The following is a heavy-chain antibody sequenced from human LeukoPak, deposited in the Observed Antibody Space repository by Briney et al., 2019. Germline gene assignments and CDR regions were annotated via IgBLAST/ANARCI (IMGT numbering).Heavy chain of an antibody. CDR3: ARGRAAGTFDY. V-gene: IGHV4-59*01. CDR2: IYNIGST. D-gene: IGHD6-13*01. J-gene: IGHJ4*02. CDR1: GGSIRRDY. Sequence: PSETLSLTCTVSGGSIRRDYWSWIRQPPGKGLEWSGYIYNIGSTNNNPSLKNRVTISVDTSKNQISLKVSSVTAADTAVYYCARGRAAGTFDYWGQGTPVTVSS.